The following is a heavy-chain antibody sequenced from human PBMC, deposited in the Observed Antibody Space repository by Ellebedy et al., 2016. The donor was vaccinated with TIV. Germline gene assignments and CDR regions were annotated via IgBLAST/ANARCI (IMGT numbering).Heavy chain of an antibody. D-gene: IGHD3-22*01. CDR1: GFTFSNYA. CDR3: AKGRGGGSDSSAPRYYFDY. CDR2: ISNTGSRT. V-gene: IGHV3-23*01. J-gene: IGHJ4*02. Sequence: PGGSLRLSCAASGFTFSNYAMSWVRQAPGKGLEWVSTISNTGSRTYYADSLEGRFIISRDNSKKTLYLQMNSLRAEDTAVYYCAKGRGGGSDSSAPRYYFDYWGLGTLVTVSS.